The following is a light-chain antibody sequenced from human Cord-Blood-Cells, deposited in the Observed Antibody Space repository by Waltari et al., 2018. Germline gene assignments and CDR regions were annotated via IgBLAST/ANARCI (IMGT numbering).Light chain of an antibody. CDR1: QSVSSY. CDR2: DAS. Sequence: EIVLTQSPATLSLSPGERATLSCRASQSVSSYLAWYQQKPGQAPRLLIYDASNRATGIPARFSGSGSETDFTLTISSLEPEEFAVYYCQQRSNWPPLTFGGGTKVEIK. CDR3: QQRSNWPPLT. J-gene: IGKJ4*01. V-gene: IGKV3-11*01.